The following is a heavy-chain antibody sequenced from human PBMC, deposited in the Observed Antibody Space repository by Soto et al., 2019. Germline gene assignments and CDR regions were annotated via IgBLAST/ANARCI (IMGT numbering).Heavy chain of an antibody. CDR3: ARGGAVATTAHFDY. D-gene: IGHD5-12*01. V-gene: IGHV4-4*07. CDR2: IYSNGNT. CDR1: GDSINNYY. J-gene: IGHJ4*02. Sequence: SETLSLTCTVSGDSINNYYWSWMRLPAGKGLEWIGRIYSNGNTYYNPPLKSRVSMSVDTSKNQFSLILKTVTAADTAVYYCARGGAVATTAHFDYWGQGTLVTVSS.